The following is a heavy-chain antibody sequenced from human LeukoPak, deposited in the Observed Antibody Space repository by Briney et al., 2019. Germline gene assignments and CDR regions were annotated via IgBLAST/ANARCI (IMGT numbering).Heavy chain of an antibody. Sequence: PGGSPRLSCAASGFTFSSYAMSWVRQAPGKGLEWVSAISGSGGSTYYADSVKGRFTISRDNSKNTLYLQMNSLRAEDTAVYYCAKDMIVVVTTYYFDYWGQGTLVTVSS. V-gene: IGHV3-23*01. CDR2: ISGSGGST. CDR3: AKDMIVVVTTYYFDY. J-gene: IGHJ4*02. CDR1: GFTFSSYA. D-gene: IGHD3-22*01.